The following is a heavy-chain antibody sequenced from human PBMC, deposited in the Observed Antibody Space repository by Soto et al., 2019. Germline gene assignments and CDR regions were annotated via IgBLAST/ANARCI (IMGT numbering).Heavy chain of an antibody. V-gene: IGHV4-4*02. J-gene: IGHJ4*02. D-gene: IGHD3-9*01. CDR2: IYHSGST. Sequence: SETLSLTCAVSGGSISSSNWWSWVRQPPGKGLEWIGEIYHSGSTNYNPSLKSRVTISVDKSKNQFSLKLSSVTAADTAVYYCARRGYDILTGYYNVDYWGQGTLVTVSS. CDR3: ARRGYDILTGYYNVDY. CDR1: GGSISSSNW.